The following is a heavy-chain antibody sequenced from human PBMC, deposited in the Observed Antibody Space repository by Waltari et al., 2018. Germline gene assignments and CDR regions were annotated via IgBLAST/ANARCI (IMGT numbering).Heavy chain of an antibody. CDR3: AIQISGVVF. D-gene: IGHD3-3*01. CDR2: INADGRAT. V-gene: IGHV3-74*01. J-gene: IGHJ4*02. Sequence: EVQLVESGEGLVQPGGSLRLSCAASGFTFSAYRMHWVRQAPGKGLVWVSLINADGRATLYADSVKGRFTMSRDNAKDTLYLQMNSLRGEDTAVYYCAIQISGVVFWGQGTLVTVSS. CDR1: GFTFSAYR.